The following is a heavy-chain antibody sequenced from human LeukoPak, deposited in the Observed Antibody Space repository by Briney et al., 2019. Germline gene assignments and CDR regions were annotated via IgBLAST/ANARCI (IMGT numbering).Heavy chain of an antibody. CDR3: ARVETLRYGSGSYYAFDI. J-gene: IGHJ3*02. V-gene: IGHV3-21*01. Sequence: GGSLTLACAASGCTFSSDSMNWVRQAPGKGLEWVSSISSSSSYIYYAASTKGRFTISRDNAKNSLYLQMNSLRAEDTAVYYCARVETLRYGSGSYYAFDIWGQGTMVTVSS. CDR1: GCTFSSDS. CDR2: ISSSSSYI. D-gene: IGHD3-10*01.